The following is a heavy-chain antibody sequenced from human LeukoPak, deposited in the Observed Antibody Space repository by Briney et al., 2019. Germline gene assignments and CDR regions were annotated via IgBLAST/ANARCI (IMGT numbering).Heavy chain of an antibody. V-gene: IGHV3-30*04. CDR3: ARVPDFWSDYYYYGMDV. CDR2: ISYDGSNK. Sequence: PGGSLRLSCAASGFTFSSYAMHWVRQAPGKGLEWVAVISYDGSNKYYADSVKGRFTISRDNSKNTLYLQMNSLRAEDTAVYYCARVPDFWSDYYYYGMDVWGQGTTVTVSS. J-gene: IGHJ6*02. D-gene: IGHD3-3*01. CDR1: GFTFSSYA.